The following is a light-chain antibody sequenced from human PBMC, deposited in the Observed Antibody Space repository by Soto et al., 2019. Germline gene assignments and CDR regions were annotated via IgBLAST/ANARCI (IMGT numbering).Light chain of an antibody. CDR1: SSNIGSNY. Sequence: QSVLTQPPSASGTPGQRVTISCSGSSSNIGSNYVYWYQQLPGTAPKLLIYRNNQRPSGVPDRFSGSKSGTSASLAISGLRSEDEADYYCAAWDDSLRGVFGGGTKLTLL. V-gene: IGLV1-47*01. CDR2: RNN. CDR3: AAWDDSLRGV. J-gene: IGLJ2*01.